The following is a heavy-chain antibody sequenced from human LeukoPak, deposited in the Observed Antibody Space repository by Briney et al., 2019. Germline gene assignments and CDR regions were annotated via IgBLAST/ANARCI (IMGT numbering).Heavy chain of an antibody. CDR3: ARDPATHSSGWFDY. J-gene: IGHJ4*02. V-gene: IGHV1-2*02. Sequence: GASVKVSCKASGYSFTDYYMRWVRQAPGQGLEWMGWINPNSGGTKLAQKFQGRVTMTRDTSISTAYMELSSLRSDDTALYYCARDPATHSSGWFDYWGQGTLVTVSS. CDR1: GYSFTDYY. D-gene: IGHD6-19*01. CDR2: INPNSGGT.